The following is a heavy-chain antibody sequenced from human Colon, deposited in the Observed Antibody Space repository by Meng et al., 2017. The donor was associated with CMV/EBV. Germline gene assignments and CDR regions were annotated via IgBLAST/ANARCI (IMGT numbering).Heavy chain of an antibody. J-gene: IGHJ4*02. V-gene: IGHV4-34*01. D-gene: IGHD3-10*01. CDR2: INHSGST. CDR1: GGSFSGYY. Sequence: QGHLQQWGEGLLKPSETLFLTCAVDGGSFSGYYWSWIRQPPGKGLEWIGEINHSGSTNYNPSLKSRVTISVDTSKNQFSLKLSSVTAADTAVYYCARGLYGSGRHQIDYWGQGTLVTISS. CDR3: ARGLYGSGRHQIDY.